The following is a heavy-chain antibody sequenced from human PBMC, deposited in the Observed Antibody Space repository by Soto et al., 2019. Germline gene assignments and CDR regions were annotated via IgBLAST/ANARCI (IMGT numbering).Heavy chain of an antibody. CDR3: ARGEYSSGWYRSGSNYYYYGMDV. J-gene: IGHJ6*02. D-gene: IGHD6-19*01. Sequence: QVQLVESGVGVVQPGRSLRLSCAASGFTFSSYAMHWVRQAPGKGLEWVAVISYDGSHKYYADSVKGRFTISRDNSKNTLYLQMNSLRADDTAVYYCARGEYSSGWYRSGSNYYYYGMDVWAQGTTVTVSS. CDR1: GFTFSSYA. CDR2: ISYDGSHK. V-gene: IGHV3-30-3*01.